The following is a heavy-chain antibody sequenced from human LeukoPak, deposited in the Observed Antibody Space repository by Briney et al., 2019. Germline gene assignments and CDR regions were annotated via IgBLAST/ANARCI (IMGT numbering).Heavy chain of an antibody. J-gene: IGHJ4*02. Sequence: PGGSLRLSCAASGFTFSSYGMSWVRQAPGKGLEWVSAISGSGGSTYYADSVKGRFTISRDNSKNTLYLQMNSLRAEDTAVYYCAKVVSSILWIQLWCWGQGTLVTVSS. CDR2: ISGSGGST. CDR1: GFTFSSYG. D-gene: IGHD5-18*01. V-gene: IGHV3-23*01. CDR3: AKVVSSILWIQLWC.